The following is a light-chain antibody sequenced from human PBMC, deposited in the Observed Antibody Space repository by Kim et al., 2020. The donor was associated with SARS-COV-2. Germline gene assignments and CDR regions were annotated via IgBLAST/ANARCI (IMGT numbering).Light chain of an antibody. J-gene: IGKJ1*01. CDR1: QGINRD. Sequence: ASVGDGVTITCRASQGINRDLAWYQQRPGKVPKLLIYGASTLQSGVPSRFSGGGSGTDFTLTISGLQPEDVATYYCQKYNCAPWTFGQGTKVDIK. CDR2: GAS. V-gene: IGKV1-27*01. CDR3: QKYNCAPWT.